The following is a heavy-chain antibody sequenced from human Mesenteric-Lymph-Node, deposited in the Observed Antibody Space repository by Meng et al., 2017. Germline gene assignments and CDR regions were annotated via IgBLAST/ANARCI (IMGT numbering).Heavy chain of an antibody. D-gene: IGHD3-22*01. V-gene: IGHV4-39*07. Sequence: SETLSLTCTVSGGSISSRSDYWCWIRQPPGKGLEWIGSIYYSVSTYYNPSLKSRVTISVDTSKNQFSLGLSSVTAADTAVYYCAREGTYYYDSSSYYVRWNFDYWGQGTLVTVSS. CDR1: GGSISSRSDY. CDR3: AREGTYYYDSSSYYVRWNFDY. J-gene: IGHJ4*02. CDR2: IYYSVST.